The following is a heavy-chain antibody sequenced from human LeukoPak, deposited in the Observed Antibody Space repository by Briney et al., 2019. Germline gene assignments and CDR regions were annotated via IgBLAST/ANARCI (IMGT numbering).Heavy chain of an antibody. CDR1: GYTFPSYD. CDR3: ARVGTSHAFDI. J-gene: IGHJ3*02. V-gene: IGHV1-8*03. D-gene: IGHD1-1*01. CDR2: MNPNSGNT. Sequence: GSVKVSCKASGYTFPSYDINGVRQATGRGLEWMGWMNPNSGNTGYAQKFQGRVTITRNTSISTAYMELSSLRSEDTAVYYCARVGTSHAFDIWGQGTMVTVSS.